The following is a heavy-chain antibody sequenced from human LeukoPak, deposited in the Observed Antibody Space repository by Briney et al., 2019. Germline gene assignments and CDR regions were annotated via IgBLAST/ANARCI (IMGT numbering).Heavy chain of an antibody. D-gene: IGHD4-17*01. V-gene: IGHV4-30-2*01. CDR3: ASRDGDLRSLDY. CDR2: IYHSGST. J-gene: IGHJ4*02. Sequence: SETLSLTCAVSGGSISSGGYSWSWIRQPPGKGLEWIGYIYHSGSTYYNPSLKSRVTISVDRSKNQFSLKLSSVTAADTAVYYCASRDGDLRSLDYWGQGTLVTVSS. CDR1: GGSISSGGYS.